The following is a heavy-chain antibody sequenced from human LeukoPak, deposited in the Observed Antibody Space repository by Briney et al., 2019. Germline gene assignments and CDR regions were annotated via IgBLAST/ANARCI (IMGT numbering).Heavy chain of an antibody. Sequence: ASVRVSCKASGYTFTNYHIAWVRQAPGQGLEWMGWVSTNDGNTVYAQRLQGRVTMTTDTSTSVAYMELRSLTSDDTAVYYCARAPPGMTMMTDYWGQGTLVTVSS. CDR2: VSTNDGNT. D-gene: IGHD3-22*01. V-gene: IGHV1-18*01. CDR1: GYTFTNYH. J-gene: IGHJ4*02. CDR3: ARAPPGMTMMTDY.